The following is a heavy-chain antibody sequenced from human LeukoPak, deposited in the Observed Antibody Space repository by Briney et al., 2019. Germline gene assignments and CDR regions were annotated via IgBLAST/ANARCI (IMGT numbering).Heavy chain of an antibody. J-gene: IGHJ4*02. Sequence: GGSLRLSCAASGFTFSSYSMNWVRLAPGKGLEWVSSISSSSRYIYFADSLKGRFTISRDNAKNSLYLQMNSLRAEDTAVYYCARVLEAASFDYWGQGILVTVSS. V-gene: IGHV3-21*01. CDR3: ARVLEAASFDY. CDR1: GFTFSSYS. D-gene: IGHD6-25*01. CDR2: ISSSSRYI.